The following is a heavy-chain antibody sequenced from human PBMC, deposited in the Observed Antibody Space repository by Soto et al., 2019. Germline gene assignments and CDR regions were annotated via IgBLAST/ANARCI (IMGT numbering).Heavy chain of an antibody. Sequence: SVKVSCKASGFTFTSSAVQWVRQARGQRLEWIGWIVVGRGNTSYAQKVQGRVTIARDMSTSTAYMELSSLRSEDTAVYYCAADSSYPYYYGMDVWGQGTTVTVS. D-gene: IGHD3-16*02. CDR1: GFTFTSSA. CDR3: AADSSYPYYYGMDV. CDR2: IVVGRGNT. V-gene: IGHV1-58*01. J-gene: IGHJ6*02.